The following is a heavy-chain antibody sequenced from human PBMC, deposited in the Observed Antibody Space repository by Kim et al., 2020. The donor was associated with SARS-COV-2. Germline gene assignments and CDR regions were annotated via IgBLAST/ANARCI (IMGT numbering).Heavy chain of an antibody. CDR3: ARVDYLGWFDS. V-gene: IGHV4-61*03. Sequence: TPNSHPPLNSRVTISLDTSKNPCSLKLTSLTAADTAMYYCARVDYLGWFDSWGRGTLVTVSS. J-gene: IGHJ5*01. D-gene: IGHD4-17*01. CDR2: TP.